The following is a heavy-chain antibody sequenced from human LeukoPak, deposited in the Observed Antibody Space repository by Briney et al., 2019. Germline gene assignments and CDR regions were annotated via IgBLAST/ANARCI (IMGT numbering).Heavy chain of an antibody. CDR2: IYTSGST. V-gene: IGHV4-4*07. CDR3: ARYGSGSYLDPFDI. CDR1: GGSISSYY. Sequence: SETLSLTCTVSGGSISSYYWSWIRQPAGKGLEWIGRIYTSGSTYYNPSLRSRVNMSIDTSKNQFSLKVISVTAADTAVYYCARYGSGSYLDPFDIWGQGTMVIVSS. D-gene: IGHD3-10*01. J-gene: IGHJ3*02.